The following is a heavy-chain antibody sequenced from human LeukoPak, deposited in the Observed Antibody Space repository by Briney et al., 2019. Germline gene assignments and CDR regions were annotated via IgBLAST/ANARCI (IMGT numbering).Heavy chain of an antibody. CDR1: GFTFSNYG. CDR3: AKAGVVAPGAYFDY. J-gene: IGHJ4*02. D-gene: IGHD2-2*01. CDR2: IRYDGSNK. V-gene: IGHV3-30*02. Sequence: GGSLRLSCAASGFTFSNYGMHWVRQAPGKGLEWVAFIRYDGSNKYYADSVKGRLTISRDNSKSTLYLQMNSLRAEDTAVYYCAKAGVVAPGAYFDYWGQGTLVTVSS.